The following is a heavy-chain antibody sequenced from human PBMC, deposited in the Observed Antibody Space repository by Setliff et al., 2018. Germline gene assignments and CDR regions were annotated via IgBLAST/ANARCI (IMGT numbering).Heavy chain of an antibody. V-gene: IGHV4-38-2*01. CDR2: IYHTGST. CDR3: TRNFLGWLARF. CDR1: GYSISSDSY. D-gene: IGHD6-19*01. J-gene: IGHJ4*02. Sequence: SETLSLTCAVSGYSISSDSYWGWIRQPPGKGLEWIASIYHTGSTYYNPSLKSRVTMSADTSKNQFSLKLKSVTAADTAVYYCTRNFLGWLARFWGRGTLVTVSS.